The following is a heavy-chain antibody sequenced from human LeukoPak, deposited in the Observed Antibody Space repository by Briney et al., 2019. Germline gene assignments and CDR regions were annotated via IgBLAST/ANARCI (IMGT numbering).Heavy chain of an antibody. CDR3: AREVVVVATRAYYYYYMDV. V-gene: IGHV4-4*07. D-gene: IGHD2-15*01. J-gene: IGHJ6*03. CDR2: IYTSGST. CDR1: GFTFSTYG. Sequence: GTLRLSCEVSGFTFSTYGMSWIRQPAGKGLEWIGRIYTSGSTNYNPSLKSRVTMSVDTSKNQFSLKLSSVTAADTAVYYCAREVVVVATRAYYYYYMDVWGKGTTVSISS.